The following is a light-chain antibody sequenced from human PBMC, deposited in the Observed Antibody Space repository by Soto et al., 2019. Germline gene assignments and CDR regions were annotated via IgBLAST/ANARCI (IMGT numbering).Light chain of an antibody. CDR3: QQYNNWPRT. Sequence: IVMTQSPATLSVSPGERATLSCRGSQSVSSNFAWYQQKPGQAPRLVIYDTSIRATGIPARFSGGGAGTGFTLAISSLQSDDFEVYYCQQYNNWPRTLGKGTKVDIK. CDR2: DTS. J-gene: IGKJ1*01. V-gene: IGKV3-15*01. CDR1: QSVSSN.